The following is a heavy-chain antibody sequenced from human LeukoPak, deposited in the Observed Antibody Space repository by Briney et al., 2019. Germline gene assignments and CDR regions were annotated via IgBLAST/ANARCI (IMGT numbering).Heavy chain of an antibody. Sequence: ASVKVSCKASGYTFTSYYIHWVRQAPGQGLEWMGIINHSGGSSTYAQKFHARVTMTRDTSTSTVYIELSSLRSEDTAVYFCARWRGGSVWFDPWGQGTLVTVSS. V-gene: IGHV1-46*01. CDR3: ARWRGGSVWFDP. D-gene: IGHD2-15*01. CDR2: INHSGGSS. J-gene: IGHJ5*02. CDR1: GYTFTSYY.